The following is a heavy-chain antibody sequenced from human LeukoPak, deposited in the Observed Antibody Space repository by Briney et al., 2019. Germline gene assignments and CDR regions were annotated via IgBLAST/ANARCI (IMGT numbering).Heavy chain of an antibody. CDR3: ARFYYDSSGYYSYYFDY. Sequence: ASVKVSCKASGYTFTGYYMHWVRQAPGQGLEWMGWINPNSGGTNYAQKFQGRVTMTRDTSISTAYMELSRLRSDDTAVYYCARFYYDSSGYYSYYFDYWGQGTLVTVSS. D-gene: IGHD3-22*01. CDR2: INPNSGGT. V-gene: IGHV1-2*02. CDR1: GYTFTGYY. J-gene: IGHJ4*02.